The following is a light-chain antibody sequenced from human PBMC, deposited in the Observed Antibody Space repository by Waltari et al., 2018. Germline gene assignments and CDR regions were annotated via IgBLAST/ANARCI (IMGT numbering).Light chain of an antibody. CDR2: DAS. CDR3: HQFNIYPPLT. J-gene: IGKJ4*01. Sequence: AIQLTQSPSSLSASVGDRVTITCRASQAINTDLAWYQQRPGEPPNPLIYDASTLETGVPSRFSGSGSGTDFTLTISSLQPEDFATYYCHQFNIYPPLTFGGGTKVEIK. V-gene: IGKV1-13*02. CDR1: QAINTD.